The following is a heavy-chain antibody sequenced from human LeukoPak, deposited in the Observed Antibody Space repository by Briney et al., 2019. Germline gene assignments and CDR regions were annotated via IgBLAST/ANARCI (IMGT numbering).Heavy chain of an antibody. J-gene: IGHJ4*02. V-gene: IGHV3-48*04. CDR3: VRGSGGYDPLDFDS. CDR1: GFIFSGYS. D-gene: IGHD5-12*01. CDR2: ISSSGTSM. Sequence: AGGSLRLSCAASGFIFSGYSMNWVRQAPGKGLEWISYISSSGTSMYYADSVKGRFTISRDNPKKSLYLQMNSLRAEDTAVYYCVRGSGGYDPLDFDSWGQGTLVTVSS.